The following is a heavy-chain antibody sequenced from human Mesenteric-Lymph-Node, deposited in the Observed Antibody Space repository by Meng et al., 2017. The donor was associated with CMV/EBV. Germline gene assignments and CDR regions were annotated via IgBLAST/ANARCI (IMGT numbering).Heavy chain of an antibody. D-gene: IGHD6-6*01. J-gene: IGHJ6*02. CDR3: ARGRGAARPGGYYYYYFGMDV. V-gene: IGHV4-39*07. CDR2: IYYSGST. CDR1: GGSISSSSYY. Sequence: GSLRLSCTVSGGSISSSSYYWGWIRQPPGKGLEWIGSIYYSGSTYYNPSLKSRVTISVDTSKNQFSLKLSPVTAADTAVYYCARGRGAARPGGYYYYYFGMDVWGQGTTVTVSS.